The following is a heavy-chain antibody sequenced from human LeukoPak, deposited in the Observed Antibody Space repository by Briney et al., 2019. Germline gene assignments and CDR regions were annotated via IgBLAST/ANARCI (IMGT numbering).Heavy chain of an antibody. D-gene: IGHD3-22*01. CDR2: ISAYNGHT. CDR1: GYTFTNFG. J-gene: IGHJ3*02. V-gene: IGHV1-18*04. Sequence: SVKVSCKASGYTFTNFGINWVRQAPGQGLEWLGWISAYNGHTNYAQEIQGRVTMTTDTSTSTAYMELRSLRSDDTAVYYCARGLTEYDSSGYYYEAAFDIWGQGTMVTVSS. CDR3: ARGLTEYDSSGYYYEAAFDI.